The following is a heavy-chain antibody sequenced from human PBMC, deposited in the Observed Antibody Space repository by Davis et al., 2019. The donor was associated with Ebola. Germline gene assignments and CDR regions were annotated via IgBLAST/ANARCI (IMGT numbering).Heavy chain of an antibody. Sequence: SETLSLTCAVSGGSISSSNWWSWVRQPPGKGLQWIGEVNHSGITNYNPSLKSRVTISLDRSKNQFSLRLTSVTAADTAVYYCARGCITIFGVVSTGDAFDIWGQGTMVTVSS. CDR2: VNHSGIT. CDR1: GGSISSSNW. V-gene: IGHV4-4*02. D-gene: IGHD3-3*01. CDR3: ARGCITIFGVVSTGDAFDI. J-gene: IGHJ3*02.